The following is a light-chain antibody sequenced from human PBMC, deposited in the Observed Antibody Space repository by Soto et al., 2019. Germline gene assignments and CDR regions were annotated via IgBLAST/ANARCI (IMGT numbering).Light chain of an antibody. V-gene: IGKV3-11*01. CDR2: DAS. Sequence: EIVMTQSPATLSLSPGERATLSCRASENVFSFMAWYQHRPGQAPRLLIYDASNRAAGVPARFSGSGSGTDFTLTISRLEPEDFAVSYCQQRTKWPPIFTFGPGTKVEIK. J-gene: IGKJ3*01. CDR3: QQRTKWPPIFT. CDR1: ENVFSF.